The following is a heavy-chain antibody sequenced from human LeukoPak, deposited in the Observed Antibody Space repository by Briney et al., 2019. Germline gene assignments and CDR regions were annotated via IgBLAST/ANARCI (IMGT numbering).Heavy chain of an antibody. Sequence: SETLSLTCTVSGGSISSGGYYWSWIRQHPGKGLEWIGYIYYSGSTYCNPSLKSRVTISVDTSKNQFSLKLSSVTAADTAVYYCARAKGGDYYDSSGKWLDYWGQGTLVTVSS. CDR3: ARAKGGDYYDSSGKWLDY. CDR2: IYYSGST. J-gene: IGHJ4*02. D-gene: IGHD3-22*01. V-gene: IGHV4-31*03. CDR1: GGSISSGGYY.